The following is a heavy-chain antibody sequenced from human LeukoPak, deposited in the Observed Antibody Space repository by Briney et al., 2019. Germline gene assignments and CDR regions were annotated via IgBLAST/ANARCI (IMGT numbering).Heavy chain of an antibody. Sequence: WIGYIYYSGSTNYIPSLKSRVTISVDTSKNQFSLKLSSVTAADTAVYYCARRGRLGELFSPWGQGTLVTVSS. D-gene: IGHD3-16*01. CDR2: IYYSGST. J-gene: IGHJ5*02. CDR3: ARRGRLGELFSP. V-gene: IGHV4-61*07.